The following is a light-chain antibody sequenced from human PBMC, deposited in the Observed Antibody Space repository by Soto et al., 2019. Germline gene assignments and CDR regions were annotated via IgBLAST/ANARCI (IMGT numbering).Light chain of an antibody. Sequence: SYALSQPPSVSVAPGQTARITCGGNNIGSYNVHWYQQKPGLAPVLVVYDDRDRPSGIPERFSGSNSGNTAALTISRVEAGDEADYYCQVWDTTSDHFFFGTGTKVTGL. J-gene: IGLJ1*01. CDR2: DDR. V-gene: IGLV3-21*02. CDR1: NIGSYN. CDR3: QVWDTTSDHFF.